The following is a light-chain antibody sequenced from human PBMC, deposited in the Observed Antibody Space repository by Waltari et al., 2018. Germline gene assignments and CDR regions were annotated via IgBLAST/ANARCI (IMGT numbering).Light chain of an antibody. V-gene: IGKV3-11*01. CDR3: QQRRNWPLT. J-gene: IGKJ4*01. CDR1: QSVNWY. Sequence: EIVLTQSPATLSLSPGERATLSCRASQSVNWYLAWYQQRPGQAPRLLIYDTFNRATGIPARFSGSGSETDFTLTISSLEPDDSAVYYCQQRRNWPLTFGGGTKVEIK. CDR2: DTF.